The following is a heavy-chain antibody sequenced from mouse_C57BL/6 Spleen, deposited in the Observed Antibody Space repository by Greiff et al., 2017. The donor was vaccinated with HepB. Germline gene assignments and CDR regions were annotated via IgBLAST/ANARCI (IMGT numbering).Heavy chain of an antibody. D-gene: IGHD1-1*01. Sequence: QVQLKESGAELVRPGASVTLSCKASGYTFTDYEMHWVKQTPVHGLEWIGAIDPETGGTAYNQKFKGKAILTADKSSSTAYMELRSLTSEDSAVYYCTTYYYGSSHRFAYWGQGTLVTVSA. CDR3: TTYYYGSSHRFAY. CDR1: GYTFTDYE. J-gene: IGHJ3*01. V-gene: IGHV1-15*01. CDR2: IDPETGGT.